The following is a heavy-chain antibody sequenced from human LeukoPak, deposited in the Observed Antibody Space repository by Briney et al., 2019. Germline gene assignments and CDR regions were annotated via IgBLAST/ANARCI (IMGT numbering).Heavy chain of an antibody. Sequence: RGSLRLSCAASGFTFSSYSMNWVRQAPGKGLEWVAVISYDGSNKYYADSVKGRFTISRDNSKNTLYLQMNSLRAEDTAVYYCARDRTYSSSWYRVVGNYFDYWGQGTLVTVSS. CDR2: ISYDGSNK. V-gene: IGHV3-30*03. J-gene: IGHJ4*02. D-gene: IGHD6-13*01. CDR1: GFTFSSYS. CDR3: ARDRTYSSSWYRVVGNYFDY.